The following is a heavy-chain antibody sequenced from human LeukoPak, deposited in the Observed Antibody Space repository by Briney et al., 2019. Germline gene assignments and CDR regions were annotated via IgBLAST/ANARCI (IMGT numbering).Heavy chain of an antibody. CDR1: GFTFSSYW. CDR2: IFRDGTNP. Sequence: AGGSLRLSCEAAGFTFSSYWMHGSRQTPGKRLVWVSRIFRDGTNPAYADSVKGRFTISRDNAKNTLYLQMTSLRAEDTAMYYCAALDHGHDYWGQGTLVSAST. V-gene: IGHV3-74*01. J-gene: IGHJ4*02. CDR3: AALDHGHDY.